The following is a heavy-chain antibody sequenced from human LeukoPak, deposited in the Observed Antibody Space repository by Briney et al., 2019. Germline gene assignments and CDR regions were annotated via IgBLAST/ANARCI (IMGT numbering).Heavy chain of an antibody. CDR3: ARQYSSDSYLWFDP. CDR2: IYTSGTT. J-gene: IGHJ5*02. Sequence: SETLSLTCTVSGGSISSYYWSWIRQPAGKGLEWIGRIYTSGTTNYNPSLKSRVTMSVDTSKNQFSLKLSSVTAADTAVYYCARQYSSDSYLWFDPWGQGTLVTVSS. V-gene: IGHV4-4*07. D-gene: IGHD6-19*01. CDR1: GGSISSYY.